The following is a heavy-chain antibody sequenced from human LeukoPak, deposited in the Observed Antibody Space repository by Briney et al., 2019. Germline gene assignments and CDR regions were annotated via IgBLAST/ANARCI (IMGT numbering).Heavy chain of an antibody. CDR1: GGSISSYH. Sequence: SETLSLTCTVSGGSISSYHWSWIRQPAGKGLEWLGRIYSSGGTNYNPSLKSRVTISLDTSKNHFSLELSSVTAADTAVYYCARVIAAAYVDWGQGTLVTVSS. D-gene: IGHD6-13*01. V-gene: IGHV4-4*07. CDR3: ARVIAAAYVD. J-gene: IGHJ4*02. CDR2: IYSSGGT.